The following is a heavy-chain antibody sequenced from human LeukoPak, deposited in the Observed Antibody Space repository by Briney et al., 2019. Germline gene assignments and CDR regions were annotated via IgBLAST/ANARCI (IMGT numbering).Heavy chain of an antibody. CDR1: GYRFATYW. CDR3: ARRYSTGYSYYLDY. CDR2: IYPVASAV. D-gene: IGHD3-22*01. Sequence: GEALKISCKASGYRFATYWIGWGRQMPGKGLEGRGMIYPVASAVRSRPSFQGQVTMSADKSITTAYLQWSSLKASDTAIYYCARRYSTGYSYYLDYWGQGTLVTVPS. J-gene: IGHJ4*02. V-gene: IGHV5-51*01.